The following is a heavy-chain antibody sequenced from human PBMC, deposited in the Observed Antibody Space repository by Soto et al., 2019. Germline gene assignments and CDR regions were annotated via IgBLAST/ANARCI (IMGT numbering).Heavy chain of an antibody. V-gene: IGHV4-4*02. D-gene: IGHD2-8*01. J-gene: IGHJ4*02. Sequence: QVQLQESGPGLVKPSWPLSLTCAVSGGSISSSNWWSWVRQPPGKGLEWIGEIDHSGSTNYNPSLKIRVTISVDKTKDQFALKLSSVSDADTAVYYCARKLGYCTNGVCYRIYFDYWGQGTLVTVSS. CDR3: ARKLGYCTNGVCYRIYFDY. CDR1: GGSISSSNW. CDR2: IDHSGST.